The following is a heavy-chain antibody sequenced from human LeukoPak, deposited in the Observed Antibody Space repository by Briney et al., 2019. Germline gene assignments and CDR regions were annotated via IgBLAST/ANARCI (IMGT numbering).Heavy chain of an antibody. Sequence: SETLSLTCTVSGGSISSSSYYWGWIRQPPGKGLEWIGTIYYSGSTYYNPSLKSRVTISVDTSKNQFSLKLSSVTAADTAVYYCAVEVVARALDAFDIWGQGTMVTVSS. CDR2: IYYSGST. V-gene: IGHV4-39*07. J-gene: IGHJ3*02. CDR1: GGSISSSSYY. CDR3: AVEVVARALDAFDI. D-gene: IGHD2-15*01.